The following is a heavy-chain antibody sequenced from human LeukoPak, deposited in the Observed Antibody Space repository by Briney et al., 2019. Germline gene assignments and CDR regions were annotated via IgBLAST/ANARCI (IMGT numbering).Heavy chain of an antibody. CDR3: VTLGATNFDY. Sequence: ASVKVSCKASGYTFTGYYMNWVRQAPGQGLEWMGWINPNTGATNYAQKFQGRVTMTRDTSISTAYMELSRLRSDDTAVYYCVTLGATNFDYWGQGTLVTVSS. V-gene: IGHV1-2*02. J-gene: IGHJ4*02. D-gene: IGHD1-26*01. CDR1: GYTFTGYY. CDR2: INPNTGAT.